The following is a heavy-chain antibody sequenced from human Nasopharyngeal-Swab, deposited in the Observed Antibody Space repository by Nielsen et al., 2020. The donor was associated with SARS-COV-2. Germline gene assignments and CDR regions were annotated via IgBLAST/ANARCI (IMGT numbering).Heavy chain of an antibody. CDR1: GFTFSSYS. CDR3: ARESVVTGMDDATDI. V-gene: IGHV3-21*01. CDR2: ISSSSSYI. J-gene: IGHJ3*02. Sequence: GGSLRLSCAASGFTFSSYSMNWVRQAPGKGLEWVSSISSSSSYIYYADSVKGRFTISRDNAKNSLYLQMNSLRAEDTAVYYCARESVVTGMDDATDIWGQGTMVTVSS. D-gene: IGHD2-21*02.